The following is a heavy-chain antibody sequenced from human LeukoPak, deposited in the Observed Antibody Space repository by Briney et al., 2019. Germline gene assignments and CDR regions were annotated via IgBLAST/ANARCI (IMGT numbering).Heavy chain of an antibody. D-gene: IGHD3-3*01. CDR3: ARVVRFLEWSLGGDAFDI. V-gene: IGHV3-7*01. CDR1: GFTFSSYW. J-gene: IGHJ3*02. Sequence: GGSLRLSCAASGFTFSSYWMSWVRQAPGKGLEWVANIKQDGSEKYYVDSVKGRFTISRDNAKNSLYLQMNSLRAEDTAVYYCARVVRFLEWSLGGDAFDIWGQGTMVTVSS. CDR2: IKQDGSEK.